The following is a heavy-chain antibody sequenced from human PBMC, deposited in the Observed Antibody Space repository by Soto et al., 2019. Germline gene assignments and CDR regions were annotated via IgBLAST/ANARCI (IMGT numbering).Heavy chain of an antibody. V-gene: IGHV3-30*03. Sequence: QVQLVESGGGVVQPGRSLRLSCAASGFTFSHYGIHWVRQAPGKGLEWLAVISYDGSNKHYADSVKGRFTVSRDNSKNTLYLQMDSLRSEDTAVDFCASYSGKYQGPIDYWGQGTLVTVSS. CDR1: GFTFSHYG. CDR3: ASYSGKYQGPIDY. CDR2: ISYDGSNK. D-gene: IGHD1-26*01. J-gene: IGHJ4*02.